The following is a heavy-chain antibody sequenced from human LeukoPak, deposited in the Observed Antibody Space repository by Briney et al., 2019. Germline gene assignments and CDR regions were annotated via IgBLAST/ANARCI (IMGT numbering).Heavy chain of an antibody. V-gene: IGHV3-30*18. Sequence: PGRSLRLSCAASGFTFSTYGMHWVRQAPGKGLEWVAVISYDGSNKYYADSVKGRFTISRDNPKNTLYLQMNSLRAEDTAVYYCAKGDSGYYTFFDYWGQGTLVTVSS. CDR3: AKGDSGYYTFFDY. CDR2: ISYDGSNK. J-gene: IGHJ4*02. CDR1: GFTFSTYG. D-gene: IGHD3-22*01.